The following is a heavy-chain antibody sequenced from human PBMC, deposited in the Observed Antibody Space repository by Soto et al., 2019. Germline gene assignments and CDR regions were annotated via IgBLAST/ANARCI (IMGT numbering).Heavy chain of an antibody. V-gene: IGHV6-1*01. J-gene: IGHJ4*02. Sequence: QVQLQQSGPGLVKPSQTLSLTCAISGDSVSSNSAVWNWIRQSPSRGLEWLGRTYYRSQWHYEYAVPVQSRISIKSATSKNQFSLQLNSVTPADTAVYYCVRLVRNSWLDHWGQGSLVTVSS. D-gene: IGHD3-10*01. CDR2: TYYRSQWHY. CDR1: GDSVSSNSAV. CDR3: VRLVRNSWLDH.